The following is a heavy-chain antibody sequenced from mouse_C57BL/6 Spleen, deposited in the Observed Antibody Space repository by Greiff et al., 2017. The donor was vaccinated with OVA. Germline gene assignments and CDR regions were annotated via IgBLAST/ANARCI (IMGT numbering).Heavy chain of an antibody. CDR2: IDPSDSYT. CDR3: ARALTGSYWYFDV. CDR1: GYTFTSYW. Sequence: VQLQQPGAELVMPGASVKLSCKASGYTFTSYWMHWVKQRPGQGLEWIGEIDPSDSYTNYNQKFKGKSTLTVDKSSSTAYMQLSSLTSEDSAVYYCARALTGSYWYFDVWGTGTTVTVSS. J-gene: IGHJ1*03. V-gene: IGHV1-69*01. D-gene: IGHD4-1*01.